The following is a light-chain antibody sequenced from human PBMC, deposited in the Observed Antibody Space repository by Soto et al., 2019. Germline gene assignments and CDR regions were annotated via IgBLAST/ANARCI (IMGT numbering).Light chain of an antibody. Sequence: QSALTQPASVSGSPGQSITIPCTGTSSDVGAYNYVSWYQQRPTKAPKLLIYEVNNRPSGVSTRFSGSKSGITASLTISGLQPEDEADYYCRSYARGSTLWVFGGGTKLTVL. CDR1: SSDVGAYNY. J-gene: IGLJ3*02. CDR2: EVN. CDR3: RSYARGSTLWV. V-gene: IGLV2-14*01.